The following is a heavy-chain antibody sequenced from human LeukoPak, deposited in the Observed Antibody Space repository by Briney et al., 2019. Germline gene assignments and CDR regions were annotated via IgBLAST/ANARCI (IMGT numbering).Heavy chain of an antibody. D-gene: IGHD2-2*01. V-gene: IGHV4-4*02. J-gene: IGHJ5*02. CDR3: ARARTIGYCSSTSCYWAFNWFDP. CDR2: IYHSGST. Sequence: SETLSLTCAVSGGSISSSNWWSWVRQPPGKGLEWIGEIYHSGSTNYNPSLKSRVTISVDKSKNQFSLKLSSVTAADTAVYYCARARTIGYCSSTSCYWAFNWFDPWGQGTLVTVSS. CDR1: GGSISSSNW.